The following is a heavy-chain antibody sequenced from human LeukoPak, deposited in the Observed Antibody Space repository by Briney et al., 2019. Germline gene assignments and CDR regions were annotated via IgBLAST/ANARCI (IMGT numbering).Heavy chain of an antibody. D-gene: IGHD4-17*01. CDR3: ARGHYGDYVQD. CDR2: INPNSGGT. V-gene: IGHV1-2*02. CDR1: GYTFTGYY. J-gene: IGHJ4*02. Sequence: ASVKVSCKASGYTFTGYYMRWVRQAPGQGLEWMGWINPNSGGTNYAQKIQGRVTMTRDTSISTAYMELSRLRSDDTAVYYCARGHYGDYVQDWGQGTLVTVSS.